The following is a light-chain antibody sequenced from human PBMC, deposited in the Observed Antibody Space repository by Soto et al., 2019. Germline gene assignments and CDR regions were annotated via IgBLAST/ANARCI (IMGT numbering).Light chain of an antibody. Sequence: DLQMTQSPSSLSASVGDSVTITCRASQSISNYLNWYQQKPGKAPKLLVYAASSLQSGVPSRFSGSGSGTDFTLTISSLQPEDFATYYCQQSYSTPLTFGPGTKVDIK. J-gene: IGKJ3*01. CDR2: AAS. CDR3: QQSYSTPLT. CDR1: QSISNY. V-gene: IGKV1-39*01.